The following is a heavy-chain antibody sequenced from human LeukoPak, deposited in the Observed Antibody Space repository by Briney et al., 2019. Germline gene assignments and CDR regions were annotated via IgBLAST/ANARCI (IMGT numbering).Heavy chain of an antibody. J-gene: IGHJ4*02. V-gene: IGHV4-39*01. CDR1: GGSISSSSYY. CDR3: AKQPYGSGSC. D-gene: IGHD3-10*01. CDR2: IYYSGST. Sequence: SETLSLTCTVSGGSISSSSYYWGWIRQPPGKGLEWIGSIYYSGSTYYNPSLKSRVTISVDTSKNQFSLKLSSVTAADTAVYYCAKQPYGSGSCWGQGTLVTVSS.